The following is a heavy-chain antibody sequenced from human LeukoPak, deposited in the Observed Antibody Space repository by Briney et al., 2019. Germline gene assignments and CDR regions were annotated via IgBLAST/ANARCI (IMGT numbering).Heavy chain of an antibody. CDR2: IGFDGSNK. V-gene: IGHV3-30*02. CDR1: GFTFSSYG. D-gene: IGHD2-15*01. CDR3: AKTTIGYCSGGHCYTFDY. Sequence: GGSLRLSCAASGFTFSSYGMHWVRQAPGKGLGWVAFIGFDGSNKYHADSVTGRFTVSRDNFKYTLYLQMNSLRPEDTAVYYCAKTTIGYCSGGHCYTFDYWGQGTLVTVSS. J-gene: IGHJ4*02.